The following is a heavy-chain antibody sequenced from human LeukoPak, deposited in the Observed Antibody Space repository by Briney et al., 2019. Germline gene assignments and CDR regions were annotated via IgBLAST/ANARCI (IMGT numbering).Heavy chain of an antibody. J-gene: IGHJ4*02. CDR1: GFTFSSYE. Sequence: GGSLRLSCAASGFTFSSYEMNWVRQAPGKGLEWVSYISSSSSTIYYADSVKGRFTISRDNAKNSLYLQMNSLRAEDTAVYYCASFCGGDCYQFDYWGQGTLVTVSS. CDR2: ISSSSSTI. CDR3: ASFCGGDCYQFDY. D-gene: IGHD2-21*02. V-gene: IGHV3-48*01.